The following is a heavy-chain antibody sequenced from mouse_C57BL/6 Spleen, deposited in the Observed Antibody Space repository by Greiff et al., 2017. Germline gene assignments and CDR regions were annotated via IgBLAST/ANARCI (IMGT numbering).Heavy chain of an antibody. CDR1: GFTFSSYA. J-gene: IGHJ4*01. Sequence: EVKLVESGGGLVKPGGSLKLSCAASGFTFSSYAMSWVRQTPEKRLEWVATISDGGSYTYYPANVKGRFTISRDDAKNNLYLQMSHLKSEDTAMYYCGTGLPIQGNAMDYWGQGTSVTVSS. CDR3: GTGLPIQGNAMDY. V-gene: IGHV5-4*03. CDR2: ISDGGSYT.